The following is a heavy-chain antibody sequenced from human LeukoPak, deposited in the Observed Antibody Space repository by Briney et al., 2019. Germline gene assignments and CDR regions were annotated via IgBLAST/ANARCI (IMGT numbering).Heavy chain of an antibody. Sequence: GGSLRLSCAASGFTISSNYMNWVRQAPGKGLDWVLVISDGGSTYYADSVRGRFTISRDNSKNTLFLQMNSLRVEDTAVYYCARGVFNWGQGTLVTVSS. V-gene: IGHV3-53*01. CDR3: ARGVFN. D-gene: IGHD3-10*01. CDR2: ISDGGST. CDR1: GFTISSNY. J-gene: IGHJ4*02.